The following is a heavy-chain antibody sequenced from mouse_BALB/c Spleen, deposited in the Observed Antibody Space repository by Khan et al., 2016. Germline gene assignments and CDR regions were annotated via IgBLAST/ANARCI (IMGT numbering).Heavy chain of an antibody. V-gene: IGHV9-3-1*01. CDR1: EYTFTNYG. CDR2: INTYTGEP. J-gene: IGHJ4*01. D-gene: IGHD1-1*01. CDR3: ARSPTEAMDY. Sequence: QIQLVQSGPELKKPGETVKISCKASEYTFTNYGMNWVKQAPGKGLKWMGWINTYTGEPTYADDFKGRFAFSLETSASTAYLQINNLKNEDTATFFCARSPTEAMDYWGQGTSVTVSS.